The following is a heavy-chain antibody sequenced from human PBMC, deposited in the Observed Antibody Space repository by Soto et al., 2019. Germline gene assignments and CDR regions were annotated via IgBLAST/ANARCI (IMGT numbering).Heavy chain of an antibody. V-gene: IGHV1-18*01. CDR1: GSTFTSYH. J-gene: IGHJ4*02. D-gene: IGHD4-17*01. Sequence: QVQLVQSGAEVKKPGASVKVSCKTSGSTFTSYHISGVRQAPGQGLEWMGWISAYNTNTNYAQKFQGRVTMTTDTLTSTAYMELRSLRSDVTAVYYSARATAPTDYWGQGTLVPVSS. CDR2: ISAYNTNT. CDR3: ARATAPTDY.